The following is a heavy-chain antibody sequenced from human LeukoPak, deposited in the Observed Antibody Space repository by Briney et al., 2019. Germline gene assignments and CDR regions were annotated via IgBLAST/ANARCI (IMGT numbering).Heavy chain of an antibody. CDR3: AREGGYCSSTSCPLNEFDY. D-gene: IGHD2-2*01. J-gene: IGHJ4*02. Sequence: PSETLSLTCTVSGGSISSYYWSWIRQPAGKGLEWIGRIYTSGSTNYIPSLKSRVTISVDTSKNQFSLKLSSVTAADTAVYYCAREGGYCSSTSCPLNEFDYWGQGTLVTVSS. CDR2: IYTSGST. CDR1: GGSISSYY. V-gene: IGHV4-4*07.